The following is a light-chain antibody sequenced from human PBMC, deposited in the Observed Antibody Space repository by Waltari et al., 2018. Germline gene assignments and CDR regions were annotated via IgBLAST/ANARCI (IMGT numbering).Light chain of an antibody. V-gene: IGLV1-40*01. Sequence: QSVLTQPPSVSGAPGQRVTISCTGSSSNVGAGYDVHWYQQLPGTAPKLLIYGKRKRPSGVRARCSGSKSGTSASVAITGLQAGDEADYYCQSYDSSLSGSVFGGGTKLTVL. J-gene: IGLJ3*02. CDR1: SSNVGAGYD. CDR2: GKR. CDR3: QSYDSSLSGSV.